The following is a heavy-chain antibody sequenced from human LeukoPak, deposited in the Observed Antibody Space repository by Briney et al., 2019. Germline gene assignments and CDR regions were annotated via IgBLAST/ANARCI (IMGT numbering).Heavy chain of an antibody. Sequence: GGSLRLSCAASGFTFSSHWMTWVRQAPGKGLEWVAAISNDGSNKYYADSVKGRFTISRDNSKNRLYLQMNSLRTEDTAVYYCAREGQQPVPDYWGQGTLVTVSS. CDR3: AREGQQPVPDY. D-gene: IGHD6-13*01. J-gene: IGHJ4*02. CDR2: ISNDGSNK. CDR1: GFTFSSHW. V-gene: IGHV3-30*13.